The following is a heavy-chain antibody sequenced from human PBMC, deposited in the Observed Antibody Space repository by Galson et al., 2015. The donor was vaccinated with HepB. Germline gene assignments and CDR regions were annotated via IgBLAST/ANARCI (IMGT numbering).Heavy chain of an antibody. CDR1: GFTFSDHS. CDR2: ISPTGENS. D-gene: IGHD2-8*02. CDR3: ARVVCTGDGNRYYWYFDL. V-gene: IGHV3-11*01. J-gene: IGHJ2*01. Sequence: SLRLSCAGSGFTFSDHSMTWVRQAPGQGLEWLSYISPTGENSYYTDSVRGRFIISRDNSKNSLFLQMNNLQVEDTAVYYCARVVCTGDGNRYYWYFDLWGRGTLVTVSS.